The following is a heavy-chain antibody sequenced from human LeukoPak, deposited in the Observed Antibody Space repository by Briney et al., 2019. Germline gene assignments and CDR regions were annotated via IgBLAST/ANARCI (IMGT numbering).Heavy chain of an antibody. Sequence: PGGSLRLSCAASGFTFSSYWMSWVRQAPGKGLEWVANIKQDGSEKYYVDSVKGRFTISRDNAKNSLYLQKNSLRAEDTAVYYCARGKSVRIAVAGTGPSYFDYWGQGTLVTVSS. CDR2: IKQDGSEK. CDR1: GFTFSSYW. J-gene: IGHJ4*02. CDR3: ARGKSVRIAVAGTGPSYFDY. V-gene: IGHV3-7*01. D-gene: IGHD6-19*01.